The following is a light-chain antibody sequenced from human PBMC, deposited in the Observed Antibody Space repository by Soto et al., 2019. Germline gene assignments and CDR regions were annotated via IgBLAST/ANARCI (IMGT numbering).Light chain of an antibody. V-gene: IGLV2-14*01. CDR2: AVS. CDR3: RSYTSDSAYG. CDR1: SSDVGLYDY. Sequence: QSALTQPASVSGSPGQSITISCTATSSDVGLYDYVSWYQQHPGKAPQLMIYAVSNRPSGVSNRFSASKSGNTASLFISGLQAEDEADYYCRSYTSDSAYGFGSGTKVTVL. J-gene: IGLJ1*01.